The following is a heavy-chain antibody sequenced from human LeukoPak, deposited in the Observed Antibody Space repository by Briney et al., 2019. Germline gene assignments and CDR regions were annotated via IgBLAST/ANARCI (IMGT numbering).Heavy chain of an antibody. Sequence: SETLSLTCTVSGGSISSGGYFWSWIRQPPGKGLEWIAYISHSGSTYYNPSLKSRVTISVDRSKNHFSLTLSSVTAADTAVYYCARYVAPSVTDWCFDLWGRGTLVTVSS. J-gene: IGHJ2*01. CDR1: GGSISSGGYF. V-gene: IGHV4-30-2*01. CDR2: ISHSGST. D-gene: IGHD2-21*02. CDR3: ARYVAPSVTDWCFDL.